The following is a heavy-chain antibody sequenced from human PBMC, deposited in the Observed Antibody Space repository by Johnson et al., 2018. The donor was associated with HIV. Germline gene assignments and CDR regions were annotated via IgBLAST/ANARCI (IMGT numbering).Heavy chain of an antibody. D-gene: IGHD2/OR15-2a*01. CDR2: INWNGGST. CDR3: AKGIARRTNDAFDI. V-gene: IGHV3-20*04. Sequence: VQLVESGGGVVRPGGSLRLSCAASGFTFDDYGMSWVRQAPGKGLEWVSGINWNGGSTGYANSVKGRFTISRDNSKNTLYLQMGSLRAEDMAVYYCAKGIARRTNDAFDIWGQGTMVTVSS. J-gene: IGHJ3*02. CDR1: GFTFDDYG.